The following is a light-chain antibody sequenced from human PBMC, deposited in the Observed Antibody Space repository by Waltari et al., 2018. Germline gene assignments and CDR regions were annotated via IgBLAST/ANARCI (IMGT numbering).Light chain of an antibody. V-gene: IGKV3-20*01. CDR1: QSVSSSY. Sequence: EIVLTQSPGTMSLSPGERATLSCRASQSVSSSYLAWYQQNPGQAPRLLIYGASSRANGIPDRFSGSGSGTDFTLTISRLEPEDFAVYYCQQYGSSPSWTFGQGTKVEIK. J-gene: IGKJ1*01. CDR2: GAS. CDR3: QQYGSSPSWT.